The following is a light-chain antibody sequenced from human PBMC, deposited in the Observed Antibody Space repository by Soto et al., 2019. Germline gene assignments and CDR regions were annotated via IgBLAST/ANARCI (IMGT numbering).Light chain of an antibody. Sequence: EIVSTQSPGTLSLSPGARATLSCRASQSVSSTYLAWYQQKPGQAPSLLIYGASSRATGIPDRFSGSGSGTDFTLTISRLEPEDFAVYYCQQYERSPTTFGGGTKVEIK. CDR2: GAS. V-gene: IGKV3-20*01. CDR1: QSVSSTY. CDR3: QQYERSPTT. J-gene: IGKJ4*01.